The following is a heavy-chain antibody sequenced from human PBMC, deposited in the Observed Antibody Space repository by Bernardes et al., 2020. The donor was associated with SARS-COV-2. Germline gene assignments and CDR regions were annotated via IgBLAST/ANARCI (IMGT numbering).Heavy chain of an antibody. J-gene: IGHJ4*02. Sequence: SVLIFCNSSGYPFTRYFLHWVRQSPGQGIEWMGWVRPECGGTKYAQKFQGRVTLTRDTSISTAYMDLSSLTSDDTAVYYCARVMATSDILLQWGQGTLVTVSS. CDR1: GYPFTRYF. V-gene: IGHV1-2*02. CDR2: VRPECGGT. D-gene: IGHD5-12*01. CDR3: ARVMATSDILLQ.